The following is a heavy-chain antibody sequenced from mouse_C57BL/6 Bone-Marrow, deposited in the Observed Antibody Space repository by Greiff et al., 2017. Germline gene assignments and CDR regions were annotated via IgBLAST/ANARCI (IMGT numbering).Heavy chain of an antibody. CDR1: GFTFSSYG. J-gene: IGHJ2*01. CDR3: ARRSRYLYYFDY. V-gene: IGHV5-6*01. Sequence: EVQLVESGGDLVKPGGSLKLSCAASGFTFSSYGMSWVRQTPDKRLEWVATISSGGSYTYYPDSVKGRFTISRDNAKNTLYLQMSSLKSEDTSMYYLARRSRYLYYFDYGGQGTTLTVSS. CDR2: ISSGGSYT. D-gene: IGHD5-1*01.